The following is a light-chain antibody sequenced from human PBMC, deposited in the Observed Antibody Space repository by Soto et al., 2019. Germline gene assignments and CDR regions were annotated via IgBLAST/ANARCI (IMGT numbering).Light chain of an antibody. CDR3: SSYTSSSTEV. J-gene: IGLJ1*01. CDR2: DVR. V-gene: IGLV2-14*01. CDR1: SSDVGGYNY. Sequence: QSVLTQPASVSGSPGQSITISCTGTSSDVGGYNYVSWYQQHPGKAPKLMIYDVRNRPSGVSNRFSGSKSVNTASLTISGLQAEDEADYYCSSYTSSSTEVFGTGTKVTVL.